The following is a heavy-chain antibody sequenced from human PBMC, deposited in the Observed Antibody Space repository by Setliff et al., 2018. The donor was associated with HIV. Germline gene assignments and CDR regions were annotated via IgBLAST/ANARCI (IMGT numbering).Heavy chain of an antibody. D-gene: IGHD3-10*01. J-gene: IGHJ6*03. CDR1: GGSIRSSGYS. CDR2: INYSGAT. CDR3: ARDGLRPPWAPEYYLHYYMDV. Sequence: SETLSLTCTVSGGSIRSSGYSWGWIRQPPGKGLEWIGIINYSGATKYNPSLKSRVTISVDTSKRRFSLSLISVTAADTGLYFCARDGLRPPWAPEYYLHYYMDVWANGTTVTVSS. V-gene: IGHV4-39*02.